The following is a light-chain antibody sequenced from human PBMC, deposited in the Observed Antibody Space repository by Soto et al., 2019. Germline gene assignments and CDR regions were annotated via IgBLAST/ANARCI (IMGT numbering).Light chain of an antibody. Sequence: EIVMTQSPGTLSVSPGERATLSCRASQSVGTYLAWYQQKPGQAPRLLIFGASTRATGIPDRFSASGSGSEFTLTISSLQSEDLAIYSCQQYHDWPLVTCGGGTKVEIK. CDR2: GAS. J-gene: IGKJ4*01. CDR1: QSVGTY. CDR3: QQYHDWPLVT. V-gene: IGKV3-15*01.